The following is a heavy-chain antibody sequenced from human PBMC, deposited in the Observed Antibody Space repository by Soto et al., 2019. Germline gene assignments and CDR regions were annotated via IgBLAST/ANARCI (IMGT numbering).Heavy chain of an antibody. D-gene: IGHD6-19*01. Sequence: EVQLVESGGGLFHPGGSRSLPCEPFDLTLRGYGMNWVRQAPGKGLVWVSRINSDGSTTNYADSVKGRFTISRDNAKNTLFLQMNSLRAEDTAVYYCARSSGWYVGWGQGTLDTVSS. CDR1: DLTLRGYG. J-gene: IGHJ4*02. CDR2: INSDGSTT. CDR3: ARSSGWYVG. V-gene: IGHV3-74*01.